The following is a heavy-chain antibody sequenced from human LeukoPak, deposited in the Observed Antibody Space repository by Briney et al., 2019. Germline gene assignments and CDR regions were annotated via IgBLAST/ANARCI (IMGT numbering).Heavy chain of an antibody. CDR1: AFTGSSNY. V-gene: IGHV3-23*01. Sequence: GGSLRLCGAASAFTGSSNYGSWVRHGPGKGLESGSASSVSGRSTEYADAVKGRFTISRDNSKNTLYLQMNSLRAEDTAVYYCAKDPSRPAYYYYGMDVWGQGTTVTVSS. CDR2: SSVSGRST. J-gene: IGHJ6*02. CDR3: AKDPSRPAYYYYGMDV.